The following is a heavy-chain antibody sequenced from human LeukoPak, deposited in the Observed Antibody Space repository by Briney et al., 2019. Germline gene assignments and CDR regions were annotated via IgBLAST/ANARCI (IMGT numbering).Heavy chain of an antibody. CDR3: ARDLVGATNLYYYYGMDV. Sequence: SETLSLTCTVSGGSISSYYWSWIRQPAGKGLEWIGRIYTSGSTNYNPSLKSRVTMSVDTSKNQFSLKLSSVTAADTAVYYCARDLVGATNLYYYYGMDVWGQGTTVTVS. CDR2: IYTSGST. D-gene: IGHD1-26*01. V-gene: IGHV4-4*07. CDR1: GGSISSYY. J-gene: IGHJ6*02.